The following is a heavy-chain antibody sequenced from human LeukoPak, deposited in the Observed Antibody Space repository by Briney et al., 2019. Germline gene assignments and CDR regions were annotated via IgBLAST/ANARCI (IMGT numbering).Heavy chain of an antibody. Sequence: GGSLRLSCAASGFTFSSYAMHWVRQAPGKGLEWVAVISYDGSNKYYADSVKGRFTISRDNSKNTLYLQMNSLRAEDTAVYYCASAGTFSGGSCHSCYYYGMDVWGQGTTVTVSS. CDR1: GFTFSSYA. V-gene: IGHV3-30-3*01. J-gene: IGHJ6*02. CDR3: ASAGTFSGGSCHSCYYYGMDV. CDR2: ISYDGSNK. D-gene: IGHD2-15*01.